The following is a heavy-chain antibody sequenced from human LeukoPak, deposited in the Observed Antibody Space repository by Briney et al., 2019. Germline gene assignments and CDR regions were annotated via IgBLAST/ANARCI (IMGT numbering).Heavy chain of an antibody. CDR2: INSDGSST. V-gene: IGHV3-74*01. Sequence: QPGGSLRLSCAASGFTFSSYWMHWVRQAPGKGLVWVSRINSDGSSTSYADSAKGRFTTSRDNAKNTLYLQMNSLRAEDRAVYYCARGYSYGYRIDYWGQGTLVTVSS. J-gene: IGHJ4*02. D-gene: IGHD5-18*01. CDR1: GFTFSSYW. CDR3: ARGYSYGYRIDY.